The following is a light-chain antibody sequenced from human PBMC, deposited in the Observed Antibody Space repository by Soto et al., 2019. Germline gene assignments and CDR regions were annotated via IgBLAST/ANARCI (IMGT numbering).Light chain of an antibody. CDR1: SSDVGAFNY. CDR3: ISYTSNNTYV. J-gene: IGLJ1*01. V-gene: IGLV2-14*03. CDR2: DVS. Sequence: QSALTQPASVSGSPGQAITISCSGTSSDVGAFNYVSWYQQHPGKAPKLMIYDVSNRPSGVSNRFSGSKSGNTASLTISGLRAEDEADYYCISYTSNNTYVFGTGTKVTVL.